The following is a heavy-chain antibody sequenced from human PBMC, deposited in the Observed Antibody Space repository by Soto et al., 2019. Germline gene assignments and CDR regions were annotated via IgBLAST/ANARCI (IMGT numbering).Heavy chain of an antibody. D-gene: IGHD1-1*01. CDR1: GFTFSSYA. V-gene: IGHV3-23*01. Sequence: GGSLRLSCAASGFTFSSYAMTWVRQAPGKGLEWVSSISVSGDNTYYADSVKGRFTIPRDNSKNTFYLQMSSLRADDTAEYYCAKAGTHSYFDYWGQGTLVTVSS. CDR3: AKAGTHSYFDY. J-gene: IGHJ4*02. CDR2: ISVSGDNT.